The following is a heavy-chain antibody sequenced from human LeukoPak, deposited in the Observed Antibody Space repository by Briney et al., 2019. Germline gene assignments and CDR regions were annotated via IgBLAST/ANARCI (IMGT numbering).Heavy chain of an antibody. CDR3: ARHGIAAAGHFDY. V-gene: IGHV4-34*01. D-gene: IGHD6-13*01. J-gene: IGHJ4*02. CDR2: INHSGST. CDR1: GGSFSGYY. Sequence: SETLSLTCAVYGGSFSGYYWSWIRQPPGKGLEWIGEINHSGSTNYNPSLKSRVTISVDTSKNQFSLKLSSVTAADTAVYYCARHGIAAAGHFDYWGQGTLVTVSS.